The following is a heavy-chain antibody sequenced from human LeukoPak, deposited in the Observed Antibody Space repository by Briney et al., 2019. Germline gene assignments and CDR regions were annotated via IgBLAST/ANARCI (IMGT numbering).Heavy chain of an antibody. V-gene: IGHV3-7*01. CDR3: ARDGTAAGLYFDL. D-gene: IGHD6-13*01. CDR1: GFTFTDYW. J-gene: IGHJ4*01. CDR2: IRQDGSEK. Sequence: GGSLRLSCEVSGFTFTDYWMNWVRQAPGKGPEWVASIRQDGSEKTYVDSVKGRFTISRDDTKNSLSLQLNGLRAEDTAVYYCARDGTAAGLYFDLWGQGTLVTVSS.